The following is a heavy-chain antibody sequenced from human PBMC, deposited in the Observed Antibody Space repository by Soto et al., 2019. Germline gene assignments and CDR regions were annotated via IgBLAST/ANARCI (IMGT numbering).Heavy chain of an antibody. J-gene: IGHJ4*02. CDR2: IYWDDDK. D-gene: IGHD1-26*01. V-gene: IGHV2-5*02. CDR3: AHRLASYSFDY. Sequence: QITLKESGPTLVKPTQTLTLTCTFSGFSLSTSGVGVGWIRQPPGKALEWLGLIYWDDDKRYSPSLKSRLTITKDTSKNQLVLTMTNMDPVDTATYYCAHRLASYSFDYWGQGTLVTVSS. CDR1: GFSLSTSGVG.